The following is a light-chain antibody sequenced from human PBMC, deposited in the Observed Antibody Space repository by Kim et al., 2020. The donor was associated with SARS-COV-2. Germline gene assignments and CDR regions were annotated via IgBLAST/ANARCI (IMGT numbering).Light chain of an antibody. CDR3: QEYKSNSWT. Sequence: DIQMTQSPSTLSASVGDRVTITCRASQSVNIYLAWYQHRPGKATDLLIYDASILQSGVPSRFRGSGSGTDFTLTISGLQPDDFATYYCQEYKSNSWTFGQGTKVDIK. CDR2: DAS. CDR1: QSVNIY. J-gene: IGKJ1*01. V-gene: IGKV1-5*01.